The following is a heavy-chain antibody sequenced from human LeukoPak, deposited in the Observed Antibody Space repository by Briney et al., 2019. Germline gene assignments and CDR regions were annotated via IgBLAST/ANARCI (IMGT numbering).Heavy chain of an antibody. J-gene: IGHJ4*02. CDR3: ARDSSYYYDSSGYYGY. CDR1: GYTFTSYG. Sequence: ASVKVSCKASGYTFTSYGISWVRQAPGQGLEWMGWISAYNGNTNYAQKPQGRVTMTTDTSTSTAYMELRSLRSDDTAVYYCARDSSYYYDSSGYYGYWGQGTLVTVSS. V-gene: IGHV1-18*01. CDR2: ISAYNGNT. D-gene: IGHD3-22*01.